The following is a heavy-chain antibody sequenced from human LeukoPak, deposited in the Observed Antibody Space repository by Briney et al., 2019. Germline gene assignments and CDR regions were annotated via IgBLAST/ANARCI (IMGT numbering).Heavy chain of an antibody. Sequence: SETLSLTCTVSGGSISSGSYYWSWIRQPAGKGLEWIGRIYTSGSTNYNPSLKSRVTISVDTSKNEFSLKLSSVTAADTAVYYCARRRGIIAAHAFDYWGQGTLVTVSS. CDR1: GGSISSGSYY. D-gene: IGHD6-6*01. V-gene: IGHV4-61*02. CDR3: ARRRGIIAAHAFDY. J-gene: IGHJ4*02. CDR2: IYTSGST.